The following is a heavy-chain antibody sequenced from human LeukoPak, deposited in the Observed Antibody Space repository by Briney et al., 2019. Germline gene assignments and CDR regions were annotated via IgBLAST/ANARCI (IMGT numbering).Heavy chain of an antibody. CDR1: GGSFSGYY. CDR2: INHSGST. J-gene: IGHJ5*02. V-gene: IGHV4-34*01. D-gene: IGHD6-13*01. Sequence: SETLSLTCAVYGGSFSGYYWSWIRQPPGKGLEWIGEINHSGSTNYNPSLKSRVTISVDTSKNQFSLKLSSVTAADTAVYYCAREGNSWSNFYNWFDPWGQGTLVTVSS. CDR3: AREGNSWSNFYNWFDP.